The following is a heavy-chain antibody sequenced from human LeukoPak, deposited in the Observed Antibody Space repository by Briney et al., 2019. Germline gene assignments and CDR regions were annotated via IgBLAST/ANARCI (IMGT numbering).Heavy chain of an antibody. CDR1: GGSISSRNW. J-gene: IGHJ5*02. CDR2: IYHSGST. Sequence: SGTLSLTCAVSGGSISSRNWWSWVRQPPGKGLEWIGEIYHSGSTNYNPSLKTRVTISVDTSKNQFSLKLSSVTAADTAVYYCARSPYYYDSSGYYYRFDPWGQGTLVTVSS. CDR3: ARSPYYYDSSGYYYRFDP. D-gene: IGHD3-22*01. V-gene: IGHV4-4*02.